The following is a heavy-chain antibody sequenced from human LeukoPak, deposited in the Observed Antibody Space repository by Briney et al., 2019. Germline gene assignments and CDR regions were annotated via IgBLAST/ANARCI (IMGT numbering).Heavy chain of an antibody. CDR2: IYYRGST. Sequence: ASETLSLTCTVSSGSISSSSYCWGWIRQPPGKGLEWIVSIYYRGSTYYNPSLKSRVTISVDTSKNQFSLKLSSVTAADTAVYYCARHFIAVAGTGWFDHWGQGTLVTVSS. D-gene: IGHD6-19*01. CDR1: SGSISSSSYC. CDR3: ARHFIAVAGTGWFDH. J-gene: IGHJ5*02. V-gene: IGHV4-39*01.